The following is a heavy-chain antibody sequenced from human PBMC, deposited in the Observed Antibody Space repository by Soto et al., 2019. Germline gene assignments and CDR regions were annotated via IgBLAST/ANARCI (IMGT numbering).Heavy chain of an antibody. D-gene: IGHD1-26*01. CDR2: ISGSGGST. CDR1: GFTFSSYA. V-gene: IGHV3-23*01. Sequence: GSLRLSCAASGFTFSSYAMSWVRQAPGKGLEWVSAISGSGGSTYYADSVKGRFTISRDNSKNTLYLQMNSLRAEDTAVYYCAKRVGATGLLDYWGQGTLVTVSS. CDR3: AKRVGATGLLDY. J-gene: IGHJ4*02.